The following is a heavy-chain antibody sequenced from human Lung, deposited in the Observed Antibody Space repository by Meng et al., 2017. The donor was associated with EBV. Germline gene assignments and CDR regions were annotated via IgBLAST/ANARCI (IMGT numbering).Heavy chain of an antibody. CDR2: IYYSGNT. CDR3: ARATVVVPSGIYWFDP. D-gene: IGHD6-13*01. Sequence: VTLQESGPGLVKPSQTLSLTCTVSGDSIRSGGYYWSWIRQHPGKGLEWIGYIYYSGNTYYNPSLKSRVTISIDTSKNQFSLKLSSVTAADTAVYFCARATVVVPSGIYWFDPWGQGTLVTVSS. V-gene: IGHV4-31*03. CDR1: GDSIRSGGYY. J-gene: IGHJ5*02.